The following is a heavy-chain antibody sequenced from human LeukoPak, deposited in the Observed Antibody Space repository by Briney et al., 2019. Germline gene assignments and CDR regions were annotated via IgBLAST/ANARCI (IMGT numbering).Heavy chain of an antibody. CDR3: AAIPVFGVVLHQEPV. D-gene: IGHD3-3*01. CDR1: GYTFTSYA. Sequence: SVKVSCKASGYTFTSYAMNWVRQAPGQGLEWMGVFIPILGTANSTQRFHDRLTITADISTNTAYMELSSLRSEDTAVYFCAAIPVFGVVLHQEPVWGKGTTVTVSS. J-gene: IGHJ6*04. V-gene: IGHV1-69*10. CDR2: FIPILGTA.